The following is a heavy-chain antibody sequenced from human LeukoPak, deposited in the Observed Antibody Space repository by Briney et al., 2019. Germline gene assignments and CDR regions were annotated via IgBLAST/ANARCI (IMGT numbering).Heavy chain of an antibody. CDR2: ISNDGSIK. CDR1: GFTFRAYG. D-gene: IGHD2-8*01. J-gene: IGHJ5*01. V-gene: IGHV3-30*18. Sequence: GRSLRLSCAASGFTFRAYGMHWVRQAPGKGLEWVAVISNDGSIKHYADSVKGRFTISRDNSKNTLFLQMNSLRVEDTAVYYCAKAPPGLSLYSWGPGTLVTVSS. CDR3: AKAPPGLSLYS.